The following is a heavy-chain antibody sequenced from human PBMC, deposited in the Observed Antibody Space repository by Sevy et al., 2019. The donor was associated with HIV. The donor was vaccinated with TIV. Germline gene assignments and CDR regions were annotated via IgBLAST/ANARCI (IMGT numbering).Heavy chain of an antibody. D-gene: IGHD2-8*02. CDR1: GFTFNCCG. Sequence: GGSLRLSCVVSGFTFNCCGMTWVRQASGKGLEWVSTISGSGGSTYYADSVRGRFTMSRDNSKNMLYLQMTSLRAEDTAVYYCATGTMPGGRHWGQGTLVTVSS. CDR3: ATGTMPGGRH. CDR2: ISGSGGST. J-gene: IGHJ4*02. V-gene: IGHV3-23*01.